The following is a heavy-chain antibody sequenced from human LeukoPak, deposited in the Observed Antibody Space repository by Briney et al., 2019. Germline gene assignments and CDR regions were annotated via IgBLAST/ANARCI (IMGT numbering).Heavy chain of an antibody. CDR3: ARRIAVAGSDY. D-gene: IGHD6-19*01. Sequence: SETLSLTCPVYGRSFSGYYWSWIRQPPGKGREWIGEINHSGSTNYHPSLKSRVTISVDTPKNQFSLKLSSGTAADTAVYYCARRIAVAGSDYWGQGTLVTVSS. CDR1: GRSFSGYY. CDR2: INHSGST. V-gene: IGHV4-34*01. J-gene: IGHJ4*02.